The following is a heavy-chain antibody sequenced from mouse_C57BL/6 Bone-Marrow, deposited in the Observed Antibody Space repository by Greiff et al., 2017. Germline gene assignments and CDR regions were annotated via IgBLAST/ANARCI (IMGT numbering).Heavy chain of an antibody. CDR3: GRNYGSPFYAMDY. CDR2: IYPVSGET. J-gene: IGHJ4*01. D-gene: IGHD1-1*01. V-gene: IGHV1-11*01. Sequence: VQRVESGAELASPGASVTLSCKASGYTFTDHIMNWVKKRPGQGLEWIGRIYPVSGETNYNQKFMGKATFSVDRSSSTVYMVLNSLTSEDPAVYYCGRNYGSPFYAMDYWGQGTSVTVSS. CDR1: GYTFTDHI.